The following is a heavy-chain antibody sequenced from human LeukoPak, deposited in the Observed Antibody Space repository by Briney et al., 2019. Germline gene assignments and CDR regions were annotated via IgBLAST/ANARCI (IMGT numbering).Heavy chain of an antibody. J-gene: IGHJ4*02. CDR2: IFYTGST. CDR3: ARRTTYAAGYDSGYYDY. D-gene: IGHD6-19*01. CDR1: GDSIATYY. Sequence: PSETLSLTCTVSGDSIATYYWSWIRQSPGMRLEWIGYIFYTGSTNYNPSLKSRVTISIDTSKNQFSLSLTSVTAADTAVYYCARRTTYAAGYDSGYYDYWGQGTLVTVSS. V-gene: IGHV4-59*01.